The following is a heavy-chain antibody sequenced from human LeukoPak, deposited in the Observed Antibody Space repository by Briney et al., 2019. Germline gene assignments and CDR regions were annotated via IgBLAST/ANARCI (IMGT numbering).Heavy chain of an antibody. D-gene: IGHD2-2*01. CDR3: AGQSQGYCPSTICHSWFDP. CDR1: GGSISSYY. V-gene: IGHV4-59*08. Sequence: NPSETLSLTCTASGGSISSYYWNWLRQPPGKGLEWIGYIYYSGHTRYNPSIKSRVTISVDTPRNQFSLKLSSATAADTAVYYCAGQSQGYCPSTICHSWFDPWGQGILVTVSS. J-gene: IGHJ5*02. CDR2: IYYSGHT.